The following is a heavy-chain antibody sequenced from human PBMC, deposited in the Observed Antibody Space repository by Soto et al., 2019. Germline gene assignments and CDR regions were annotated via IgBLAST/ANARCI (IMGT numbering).Heavy chain of an antibody. V-gene: IGHV5-51*01. J-gene: IGHJ3*01. CDR3: ARSRYGRISNAFDV. Sequence: GESLKISCKGSGYNFTTYWIGWVRQMPGKGLEWMGIIYPGDSDTRYSPSFQGQVTISGDKFISTAYVQWRSLKASDTAMYYCARSRYGRISNAFDVWGQGTMVTVSS. CDR1: GYNFTTYW. D-gene: IGHD3-9*01. CDR2: IYPGDSDT.